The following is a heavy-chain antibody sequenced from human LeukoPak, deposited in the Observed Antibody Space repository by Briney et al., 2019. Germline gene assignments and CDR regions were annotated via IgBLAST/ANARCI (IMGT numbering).Heavy chain of an antibody. Sequence: GGSLRLSCAASGFIFSNYAMSWVRQTPGKGLEWVSAISNNGDKTYYTESVKGRFSISRDNSKKTLYLQVNSLRAEDTAEYYCAKETVAVGGFVTIDYWGQGTLVTVSS. CDR1: GFIFSNYA. J-gene: IGHJ4*02. V-gene: IGHV3-23*01. CDR3: AKETVAVGGFVTIDY. CDR2: ISNNGDKT. D-gene: IGHD2-21*01.